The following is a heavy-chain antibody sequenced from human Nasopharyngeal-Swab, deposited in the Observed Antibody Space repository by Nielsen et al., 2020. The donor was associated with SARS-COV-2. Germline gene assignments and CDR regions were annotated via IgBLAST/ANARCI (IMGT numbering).Heavy chain of an antibody. Sequence: SETLSLTCTVSGGSISSGDYYWSWIRQPPGKGLEWIGYIYYSGSTYYNPSLKSRVTISVDTSKNQFSLKLSSVTAADTAVYYCARDVRSYGSGSYYHYYYYHYMDVWGKGTTVTVSS. V-gene: IGHV4-30-4*01. CDR1: GGSISSGDYY. J-gene: IGHJ6*03. CDR3: ARDVRSYGSGSYYHYYYYHYMDV. D-gene: IGHD3-10*01. CDR2: IYYSGST.